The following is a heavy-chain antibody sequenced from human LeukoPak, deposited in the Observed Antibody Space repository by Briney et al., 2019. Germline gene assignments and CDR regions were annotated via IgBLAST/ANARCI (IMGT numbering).Heavy chain of an antibody. V-gene: IGHV4-61*01. CDR3: ARGPRYSSSWYRILDY. Sequence: SETLSLTCTVSGGSVSSGSYYWSWIRQPPGKGLEWIGYIYYSGSTNYNPSLKSRVTISVDTSKNQFSLRLSSVTAADTAVYYCARGPRYSSSWYRILDYWGQGTLVTVSS. D-gene: IGHD6-13*01. CDR1: GGSVSSGSYY. J-gene: IGHJ4*02. CDR2: IYYSGST.